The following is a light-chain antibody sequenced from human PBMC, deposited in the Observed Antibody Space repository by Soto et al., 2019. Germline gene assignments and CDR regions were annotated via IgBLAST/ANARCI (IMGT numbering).Light chain of an antibody. CDR3: GTWDSSLSAGGV. J-gene: IGLJ2*01. Sequence: QSVLTQPPSVSAAPGQKVTISCSGSGSNIGNNYVSWYQQLPGTAPKLLIYYDNKRPSGIPDRFSGSKSGTSATLGFTGLQTGDEADYYCGTWDSSLSAGGVFGGGTKVTVL. V-gene: IGLV1-51*01. CDR2: YDN. CDR1: GSNIGNNY.